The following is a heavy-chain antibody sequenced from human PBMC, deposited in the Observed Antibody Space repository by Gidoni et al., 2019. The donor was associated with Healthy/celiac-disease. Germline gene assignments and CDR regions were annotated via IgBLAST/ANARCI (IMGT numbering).Heavy chain of an antibody. D-gene: IGHD1-26*01. CDR3: ARSQWELHPEDQN. Sequence: QVQLQESGPGLVKPPATLSLTCTVSGGSVSSGSYYWSWIRQPPGKGLEWIGYIYYSGSTNYNPSLKSRVTISVDTSKNQFSLKLSSVTAADTAVYYCARSQWELHPEDQNWGQGTLVTVSS. CDR2: IYYSGST. V-gene: IGHV4-61*01. CDR1: GGSVSSGSYY. J-gene: IGHJ4*02.